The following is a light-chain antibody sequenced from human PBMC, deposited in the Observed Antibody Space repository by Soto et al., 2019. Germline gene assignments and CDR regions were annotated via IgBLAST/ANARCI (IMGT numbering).Light chain of an antibody. V-gene: IGLV2-11*01. Sequence: QSVLTQPRSVSGSPGQSVSISCTGTISDVAGYNYVSWYQHHPSKAPKLLISDVTKRPSWVPDRFSGSKSGNTASLTISELQAEDEADYYCSSYAGNNNLVFGGGTKLTVL. J-gene: IGLJ2*01. CDR2: DVT. CDR3: SSYAGNNNLV. CDR1: ISDVAGYNY.